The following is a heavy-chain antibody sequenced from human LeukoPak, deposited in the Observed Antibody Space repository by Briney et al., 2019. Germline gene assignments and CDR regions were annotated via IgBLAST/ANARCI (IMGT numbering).Heavy chain of an antibody. CDR2: INGGGVNT. Sequence: GGSLRLSCAASGFTFSSYAMSWVRQAPGKGLEWVSTINGGGVNTHYADSVGGRFTISRDNSKNTLFLQMNSLRAEDTAVYYCASLTYYYDSSGYYSEDYWGQGTLVTVSS. D-gene: IGHD3-22*01. V-gene: IGHV3-23*01. CDR3: ASLTYYYDSSGYYSEDY. J-gene: IGHJ4*02. CDR1: GFTFSSYA.